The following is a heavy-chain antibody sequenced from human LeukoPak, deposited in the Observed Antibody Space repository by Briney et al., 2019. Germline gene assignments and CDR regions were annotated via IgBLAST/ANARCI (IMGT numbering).Heavy chain of an antibody. V-gene: IGHV3-20*04. Sequence: RSGGSLRLSCAASGFTFSTNAMKWVREAPGKGLEWVSGINWNGGSTGYADSVKGRFTISRDNAKNSLYLQMNSLRAEDTALYYCARVMITFGGDPAFDYWGQGTLVTVSS. CDR3: ARVMITFGGDPAFDY. J-gene: IGHJ4*02. D-gene: IGHD3-16*01. CDR2: INWNGGST. CDR1: GFTFSTNA.